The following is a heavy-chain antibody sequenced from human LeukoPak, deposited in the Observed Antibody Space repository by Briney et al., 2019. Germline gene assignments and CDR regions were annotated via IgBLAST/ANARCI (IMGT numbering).Heavy chain of an antibody. D-gene: IGHD3-9*01. CDR1: GFTFDDYA. V-gene: IGHV3-9*01. J-gene: IGHJ6*02. CDR2: ISWNSGSI. Sequence: GGSLRLSCAASGFTFDDYAMHWVRQAPGKGLEWVSGISWNSGSIGYADSVKGRFTISRDNAKNSLYLQMNSLRAEDTALYYCAKDILTSYYYYGMDVWGQGTTVTVSS. CDR3: AKDILTSYYYYGMDV.